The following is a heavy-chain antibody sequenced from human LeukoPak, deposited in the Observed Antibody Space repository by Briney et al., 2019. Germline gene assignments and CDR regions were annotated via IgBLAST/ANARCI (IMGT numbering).Heavy chain of an antibody. Sequence: GGSLRLSCAASGFTFSSYSMNWVRQAPGKGLEWVSSISSSSSYIYYADSVRGRFTISRDNAKNSLYLQMNSLRAEDTAVYYCARGRTSSWYYFDYWGQGTLVTVSS. D-gene: IGHD6-13*01. CDR2: ISSSSSYI. CDR3: ARGRTSSWYYFDY. J-gene: IGHJ4*02. V-gene: IGHV3-21*01. CDR1: GFTFSSYS.